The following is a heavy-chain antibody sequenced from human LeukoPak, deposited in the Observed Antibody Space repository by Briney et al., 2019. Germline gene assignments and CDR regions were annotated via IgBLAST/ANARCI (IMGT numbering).Heavy chain of an antibody. Sequence: ASVKVSCKASGNIFISYTMHWVRQAPGQGLEWMGWINPNSGDTNYAQKFQGRVTMTRDTSISTAYMELSRLRSDDTAVYYCARDWGAYYYESGTLSHFDYWGQGTLVTVSS. D-gene: IGHD3-10*01. V-gene: IGHV1-2*02. J-gene: IGHJ4*02. CDR1: GNIFISYT. CDR3: ARDWGAYYYESGTLSHFDY. CDR2: INPNSGDT.